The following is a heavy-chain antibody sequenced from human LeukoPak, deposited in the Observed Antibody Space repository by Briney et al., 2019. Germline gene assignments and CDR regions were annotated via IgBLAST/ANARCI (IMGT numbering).Heavy chain of an antibody. V-gene: IGHV4-39*01. CDR2: IYYSGIT. Sequence: SETLSLTCTVSGGSISSSSYYWGWIRQPPGKGLEWIGSIYYSGITYYNPSLKSRVTISVDTSKNQFSLQLSSVTAADTAVYYCARQIGGSSSWHIDYWGQGTLVTVSS. J-gene: IGHJ4*02. D-gene: IGHD6-13*01. CDR1: GGSISSSSYY. CDR3: ARQIGGSSSWHIDY.